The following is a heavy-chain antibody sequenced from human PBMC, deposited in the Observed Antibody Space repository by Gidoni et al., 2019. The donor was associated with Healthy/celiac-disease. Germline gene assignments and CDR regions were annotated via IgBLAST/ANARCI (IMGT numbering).Heavy chain of an antibody. V-gene: IGHV3-21*01. CDR2: SSSSSSYI. D-gene: IGHD6-13*01. J-gene: IGHJ4*02. CDR1: GFPFSSHS. Sequence: EVQLVESGGGLVKPGGSLRLSCAASGFPFSSHSMNWVRQAPGKGLEWVSSSSSSSSYIYYADSVKGRFTISRDNAKNSLYLQMNSLRAEDTAVDYCAREQYSSSWYDYWGQGTLVTVSS. CDR3: AREQYSSSWYDY.